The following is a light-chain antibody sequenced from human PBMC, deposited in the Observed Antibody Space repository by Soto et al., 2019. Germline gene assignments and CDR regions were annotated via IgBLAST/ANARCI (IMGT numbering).Light chain of an antibody. CDR1: QSVNSN. J-gene: IGKJ1*01. CDR2: GAS. Sequence: EIVMTQTPATLSVSPGERANLSCRASQSVNSNLAWYQQRPGQAPRLLIYGASTRATGIPARFSGSGSGTEFTLTISSLQSEDFAVYSCQQYNDWPQTFGQGTKVDIK. CDR3: QQYNDWPQT. V-gene: IGKV3-15*01.